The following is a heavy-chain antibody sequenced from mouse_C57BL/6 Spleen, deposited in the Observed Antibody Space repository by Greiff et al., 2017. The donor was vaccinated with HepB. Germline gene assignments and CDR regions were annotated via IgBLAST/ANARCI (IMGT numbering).Heavy chain of an antibody. CDR2: IYPGSGNT. V-gene: IGHV1-76*01. D-gene: IGHD1-1*01. CDR3: ARGYYYGSSPDY. J-gene: IGHJ2*01. Sequence: QVQLQQSGAELVRPGASVKLSCKASGYTFTDYYINWVKQRPGQGLEWIARIYPGSGNTYYNEKFKGKATLTAEKSSSTAYMQLSSLTSEDSAVYFCARGYYYGSSPDYWGQGTTLTVSS. CDR1: GYTFTDYY.